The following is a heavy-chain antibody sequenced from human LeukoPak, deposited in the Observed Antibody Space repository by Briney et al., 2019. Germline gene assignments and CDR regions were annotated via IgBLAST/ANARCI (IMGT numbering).Heavy chain of an antibody. Sequence: GGSLRLSCATSGISFSSYWMSWVRQAPGKGLEWVANTKQDGSEMYYVDSVKGRFTISRDNAKNTLYLQMNSLRAEDTAVYYCARDLSTYYYDSSGYYPLDYWGQGTLVTVSS. CDR3: ARDLSTYYYDSSGYYPLDY. V-gene: IGHV3-7*01. CDR1: GISFSSYW. J-gene: IGHJ4*02. D-gene: IGHD3-22*01. CDR2: TKQDGSEM.